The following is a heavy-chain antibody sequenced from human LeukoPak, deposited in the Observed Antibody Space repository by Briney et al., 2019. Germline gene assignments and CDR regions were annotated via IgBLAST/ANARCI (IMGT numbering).Heavy chain of an antibody. V-gene: IGHV4-59*01. CDR1: GGSISSYY. Sequence: SETLSPTCTVSGGSISSYYWSWIRQPPGKGLEWIGYIYYSGSTNYNPSLKSRVTISVDTSKNQSSLKLSSVTAADTAVYYCARVNFDWSYYYGMDVWGKGTTVTVSS. CDR2: IYYSGST. CDR3: ARVNFDWSYYYGMDV. J-gene: IGHJ6*04. D-gene: IGHD3-9*01.